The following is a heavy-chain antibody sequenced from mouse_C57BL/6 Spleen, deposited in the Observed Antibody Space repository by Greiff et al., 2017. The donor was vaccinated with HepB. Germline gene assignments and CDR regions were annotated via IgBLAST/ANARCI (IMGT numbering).Heavy chain of an antibody. CDR1: GFTFSDYG. V-gene: IGHV5-17*01. D-gene: IGHD1-1*01. Sequence: EVHLVESGGGLVKPGGSLKLSCAASGFTFSDYGMHWVRQAPEKGLEWVAYISSGSSTIYYADTVKGRFTISRDNAKNTLFLQMTSLRSEDTAMYYCARGYYGSSYGLAYWGQGTLVTVSA. CDR2: ISSGSSTI. J-gene: IGHJ3*01. CDR3: ARGYYGSSYGLAY.